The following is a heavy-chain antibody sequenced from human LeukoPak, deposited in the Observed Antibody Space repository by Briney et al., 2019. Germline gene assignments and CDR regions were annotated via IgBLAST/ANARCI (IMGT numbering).Heavy chain of an antibody. CDR1: GFTFSNYW. CDR2: INNDGTST. V-gene: IGHV3-74*01. J-gene: IGHJ6*03. CDR3: ARDPYSGNYGDYYYYYMDV. D-gene: IGHD1-26*01. Sequence: GGSLRLSCATSGFTFSNYWMHWVRQAPGKGLVWVSHINNDGTSTSYADSVKGRFTISRDNAKNTLYLQMNSLRDEDTAVYYCARDPYSGNYGDYYYYYMDVWGKGTTVTISS.